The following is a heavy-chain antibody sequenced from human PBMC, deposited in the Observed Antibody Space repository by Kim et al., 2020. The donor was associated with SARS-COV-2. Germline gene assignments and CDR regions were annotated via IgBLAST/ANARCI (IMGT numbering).Heavy chain of an antibody. V-gene: IGHV3-30*18. CDR2: ISYDGSNK. J-gene: IGHJ4*02. Sequence: GGSLRLSCAASGFTFSSYGMHWVRQAPGKGLEWVAVISYDGSNKYYADSVKGRFTISRDNSKNTLYLQMNSLRAEDTAVYYCAKEFYDSSGYYAAPFDYWGQGTLVTVSS. D-gene: IGHD3-22*01. CDR1: GFTFSSYG. CDR3: AKEFYDSSGYYAAPFDY.